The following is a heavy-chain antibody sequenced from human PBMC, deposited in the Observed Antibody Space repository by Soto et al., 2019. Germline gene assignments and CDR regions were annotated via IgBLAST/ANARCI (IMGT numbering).Heavy chain of an antibody. J-gene: IGHJ4*02. Sequence: GESLKISCVASGFTFSRHGLSWVRQAPGKGLEWVSTINPSGDSTFYADSVKGRFTISRDNSKNTVYLQMNSLSVGDTAVYLCAKVDVSTAGSFDYWGQGALVTVPQ. CDR2: INPSGDST. CDR3: AKVDVSTAGSFDY. V-gene: IGHV3-23*01. D-gene: IGHD6-13*01. CDR1: GFTFSRHG.